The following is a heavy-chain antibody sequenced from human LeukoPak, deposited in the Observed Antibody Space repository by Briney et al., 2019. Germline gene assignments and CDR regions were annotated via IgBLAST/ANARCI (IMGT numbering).Heavy chain of an antibody. Sequence: GASVKVSCKTSGYTFTACYIHWVRQAPGQGLEWMGWINPNSGGTKYSQKFQGWVTMTRDTSIRTTYMQLIGLTSDDTAVYYCARGYYDSGGPRLDFWGQGTLVTVSS. D-gene: IGHD3-22*01. CDR2: INPNSGGT. CDR1: GYTFTACY. CDR3: ARGYYDSGGPRLDF. J-gene: IGHJ4*02. V-gene: IGHV1-2*04.